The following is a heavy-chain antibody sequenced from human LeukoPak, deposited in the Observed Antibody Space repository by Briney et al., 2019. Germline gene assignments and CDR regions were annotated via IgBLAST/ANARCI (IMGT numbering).Heavy chain of an antibody. CDR3: ATPGWNDVSY. CDR2: IKQDGSEK. D-gene: IGHD1-1*01. V-gene: IGHV3-7*01. CDR1: GFTFSSYW. Sequence: PGGSLRLSCAASGFTFSSYWMSWVRQAPGKGLGWVANIKQDGSEKYYVDSVKGRFTISRDNAKNSLYLQMNSLRAGDTAVYYCATPGWNDVSYWGQGTLVTVSS. J-gene: IGHJ4*02.